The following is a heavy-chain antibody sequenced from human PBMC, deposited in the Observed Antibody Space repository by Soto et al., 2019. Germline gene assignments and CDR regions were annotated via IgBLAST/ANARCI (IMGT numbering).Heavy chain of an antibody. Sequence: GGSLRLSCAASGIIFSSYGMHWVRQAPGKGLEWVAVIWYDGSKQYYADSVKGRFTISRDNSKNTVFLQMSSLRAEDTAVYYCARDWALKYMDLWGKGTTVTVSS. V-gene: IGHV3-33*01. CDR2: IWYDGSKQ. CDR1: GIIFSSYG. J-gene: IGHJ6*03. D-gene: IGHD7-27*01. CDR3: ARDWALKYMDL.